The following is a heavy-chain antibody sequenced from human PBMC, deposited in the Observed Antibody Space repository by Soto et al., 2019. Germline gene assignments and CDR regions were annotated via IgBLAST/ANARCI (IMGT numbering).Heavy chain of an antibody. CDR3: ARVTYYYDSSGFFDY. Sequence: SETLSLTCTVSGGSISSGENFWNWIRQSPGKGLEWIGYIHHSGSTYYNPSLKSRLTISVDTSKNQISLKLSSVTAADTAVYYCARVTYYYDSSGFFDYWGQGTLVTVSS. J-gene: IGHJ4*02. V-gene: IGHV4-30-4*02. D-gene: IGHD3-22*01. CDR1: GGSISSGENF. CDR2: IHHSGST.